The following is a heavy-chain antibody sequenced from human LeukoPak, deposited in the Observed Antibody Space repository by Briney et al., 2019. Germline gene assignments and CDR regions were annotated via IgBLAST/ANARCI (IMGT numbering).Heavy chain of an antibody. D-gene: IGHD6-13*01. J-gene: IGHJ4*02. CDR2: INHSGST. V-gene: IGHV4-34*01. CDR1: GGSFSGYY. Sequence: KPSETLSLTCAVYGGSFSGYYWSWIRQPPGKGLEWIGEINHSGSTNYNPSLKSRVTISVDTSKTQFSLKLNSVTAADTAVYYCARGGGYSSSRWSYWGQGTLVTVSS. CDR3: ARGGGYSSSRWSY.